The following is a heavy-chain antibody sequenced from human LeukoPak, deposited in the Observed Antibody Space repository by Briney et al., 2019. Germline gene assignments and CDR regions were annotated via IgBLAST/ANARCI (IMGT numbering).Heavy chain of an antibody. CDR1: GYIFTNYG. V-gene: IGHV1-18*01. J-gene: IGHJ4*02. D-gene: IGHD3-10*01. CDR2: INVYNGHT. CDR3: VRDSDHAPDY. Sequence: ASVKVSCKPSGYIFTNYGVSWVRQAPGQGLEWMGWINVYNGHTIYAQELQGRVTLTTDTSTSTAHMDLRSLRSDDTAVYYCVRDSDHAPDYWGQGTLVTVSS.